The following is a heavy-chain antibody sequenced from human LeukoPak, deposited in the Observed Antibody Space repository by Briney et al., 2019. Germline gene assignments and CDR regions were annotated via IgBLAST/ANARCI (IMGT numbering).Heavy chain of an antibody. D-gene: IGHD6-19*01. CDR2: IYYSGST. J-gene: IGHJ4*02. Sequence: PSETLSLTCTVSGGSISSYYWSWIRQPPGKGLEWIGYIYYSGSTNYNPSLKSRVTISVDTSKNQFSLKLSSVTAADTAVYYCARDDWGSSGVDYWGQGTLVTVSS. CDR1: GGSISSYY. CDR3: ARDDWGSSGVDY. V-gene: IGHV4-59*01.